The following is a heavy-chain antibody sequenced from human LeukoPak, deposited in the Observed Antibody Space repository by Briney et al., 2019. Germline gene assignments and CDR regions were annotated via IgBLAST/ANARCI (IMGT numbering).Heavy chain of an antibody. CDR2: IYHSGST. J-gene: IGHJ4*02. CDR3: ARDQGHSSSWYGPLDN. D-gene: IGHD6-13*01. Sequence: SETLSLTCVVSDYSISSGYYWGWIRQPPGKGLESIGSIYHSGSTYYNPSLKSRVTLSVDTSKNEFSLKLSSVTAADTALYYCARDQGHSSSWYGPLDNWGQGTLVTVPS. V-gene: IGHV4-38-2*02. CDR1: DYSISSGYY.